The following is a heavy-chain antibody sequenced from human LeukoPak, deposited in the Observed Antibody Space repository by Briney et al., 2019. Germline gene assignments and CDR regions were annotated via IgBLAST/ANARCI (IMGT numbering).Heavy chain of an antibody. V-gene: IGHV3-9*01. CDR2: ISWNSGSI. D-gene: IGHD2-15*01. J-gene: IGHJ2*01. CDR1: GFTFYDYA. Sequence: GRSLRLSCAASGFTFYDYAMHWVRQAPGKGLEWVSGISWNSGSIGYADSVKGRFTISRDNAKNSLYLQMNSLRAEDTALYYCAKAGVVAGLYWYFDLWGRGTLVTVSS. CDR3: AKAGVVAGLYWYFDL.